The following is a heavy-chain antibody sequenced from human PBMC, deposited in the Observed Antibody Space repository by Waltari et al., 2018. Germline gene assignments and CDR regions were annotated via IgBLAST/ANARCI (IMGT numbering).Heavy chain of an antibody. CDR1: GYTFTMSY. D-gene: IGHD3-3*01. J-gene: IGHJ4*02. CDR2: IKPNEDSG. V-gene: IGHV1-46*01. Sequence: VKLVQSGAEVKTPGASVDISCKTSGYTFTMSYIHWIRQAPGQGPEGMGIIKPNEDSGTNAQKFQDRVIMTSDTSTNTVFRELRGLTSEDTAIYFCARDDHRSSGYYGLIVDFWGQGTPVTVSS. CDR3: ARDDHRSSGYYGLIVDF.